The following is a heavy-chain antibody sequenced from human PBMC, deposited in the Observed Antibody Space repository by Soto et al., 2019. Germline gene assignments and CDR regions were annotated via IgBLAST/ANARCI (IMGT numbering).Heavy chain of an antibody. J-gene: IGHJ6*02. CDR3: ARSGYCSSTSCYTDYYYGMDV. CDR2: INPNSGGT. V-gene: IGHV1-2*02. D-gene: IGHD2-2*02. CDR1: GYTFTGDY. Sequence: ASVKVSCKASGYTFTGDYMQWVRQAPGQGLEWMGWINPNSGGTNYAQKFQGRVTMTRDTSISTAYMELSRLRSDDTAVYYCARSGYCSSTSCYTDYYYGMDVWGQGTTVTVSS.